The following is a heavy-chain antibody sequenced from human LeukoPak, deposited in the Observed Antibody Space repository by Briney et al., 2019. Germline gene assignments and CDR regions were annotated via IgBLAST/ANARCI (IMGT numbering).Heavy chain of an antibody. CDR2: INDSGTI. Sequence: SETLSLTCALYGGSFSHYDWSWIRQSPGMGLEWIGEINDSGTINYNPSLMSRVTISVDKSKNQFSLKLSSATAADTAVYYCARRWNYGRNYYIDVWGKGATVSVSS. CDR1: GGSFSHYD. J-gene: IGHJ6*03. D-gene: IGHD1-7*01. CDR3: ARRWNYGRNYYIDV. V-gene: IGHV4-34*01.